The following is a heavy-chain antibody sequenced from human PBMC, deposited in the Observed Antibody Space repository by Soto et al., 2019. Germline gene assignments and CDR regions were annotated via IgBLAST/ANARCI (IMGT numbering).Heavy chain of an antibody. J-gene: IGHJ6*02. D-gene: IGHD5-12*01. Sequence: EVQLVESGGGLVKPGGSLRLSCAASGFTFSSYSMNWVRQAPGKGLEWVSSISSSSSYIYYADSVKGRFTISRDNAKNSLYRQMNSLRAEDTAVYYCARDKFGGVDIVATIRLYYYYGMDVWGQGTTVTVSS. CDR2: ISSSSSYI. V-gene: IGHV3-21*01. CDR1: GFTFSSYS. CDR3: ARDKFGGVDIVATIRLYYYYGMDV.